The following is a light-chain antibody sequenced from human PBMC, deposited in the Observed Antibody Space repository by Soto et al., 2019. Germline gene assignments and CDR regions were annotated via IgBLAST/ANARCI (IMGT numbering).Light chain of an antibody. CDR1: QSVSNNY. V-gene: IGKV3-20*01. CDR2: GSS. Sequence: EVVLTQSPGTLSLSPGERATLSCRASQSVSNNYFAWYQQKPGQAPRLLIFGSSDRATGTPDRFSGSGSGTDFTLTISRLEPEDFAVYYCQQYGRSPPYTFGQGTKPEIK. CDR3: QQYGRSPPYT. J-gene: IGKJ2*01.